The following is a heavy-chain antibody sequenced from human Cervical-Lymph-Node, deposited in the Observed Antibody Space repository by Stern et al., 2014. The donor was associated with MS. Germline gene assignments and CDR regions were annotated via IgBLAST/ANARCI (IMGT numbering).Heavy chain of an antibody. J-gene: IGHJ4*02. Sequence: QVKLQESGPGLVKPSQTLSLTCSVSGGSISSSGYYWSWVRQHPGKGLEWIGLIYYSGSSYYKSSLKSRVSISSDTSKNQFSLNLNSVTAADTAIYYCARARGSVTMRVLDYWGQGILVTVSS. CDR1: GGSISSSGYY. CDR2: IYYSGSS. V-gene: IGHV4-31*03. D-gene: IGHD4-17*01. CDR3: ARARGSVTMRVLDY.